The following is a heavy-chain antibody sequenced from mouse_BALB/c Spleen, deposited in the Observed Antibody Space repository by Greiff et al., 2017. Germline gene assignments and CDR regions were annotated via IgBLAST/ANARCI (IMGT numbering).Heavy chain of an antibody. CDR3: ARQSEFITTAWFAY. V-gene: IGHV5-9-3*01. Sequence: EVQVVESGGGLVKPGGSLKLSCAASGFTFSSYAMSWVRQTPEKRLEWVATISSGGSYTYYPDSVKGRFTISRDNAKNTLYLQMSSLRSEDTAMYYCARQSEFITTAWFAYWGQGTLVTVSA. D-gene: IGHD1-2*01. CDR2: ISSGGSYT. J-gene: IGHJ3*01. CDR1: GFTFSSYA.